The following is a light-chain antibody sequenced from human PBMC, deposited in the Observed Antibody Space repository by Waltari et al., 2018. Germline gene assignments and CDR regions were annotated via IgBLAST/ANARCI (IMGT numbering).Light chain of an antibody. CDR1: QGIAYY. CDR2: GST. Sequence: DIQMTQPPSSVSASVGDVVTITCRAIQGIAYYVAWFQQKPGRAPKPLIFGSTTLMSGVPSRCRGSGSGTYFTLTVTDLQPDDFATYTCQQYNSYPPTFGGGTKV. J-gene: IGKJ4*01. V-gene: IGKV1-16*01. CDR3: QQYNSYPPT.